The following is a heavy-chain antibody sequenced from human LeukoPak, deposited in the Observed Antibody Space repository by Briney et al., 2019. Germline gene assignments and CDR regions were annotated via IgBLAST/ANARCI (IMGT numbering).Heavy chain of an antibody. Sequence: GRSLRLSCAASGFTFSSYGMHWVRQAPGKGLEWVAVISYDGSNKHYADSVKGRFTISRDNSKNTLYLQMNSLRAEDTAVYYCVVDYEPVVVTAIPMFDYWGQGTLVTVSS. CDR2: ISYDGSNK. J-gene: IGHJ4*02. D-gene: IGHD2-21*02. CDR1: GFTFSSYG. CDR3: VVDYEPVVVTAIPMFDY. V-gene: IGHV3-30*03.